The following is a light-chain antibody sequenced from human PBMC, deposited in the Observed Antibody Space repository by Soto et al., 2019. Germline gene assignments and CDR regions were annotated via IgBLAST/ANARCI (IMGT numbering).Light chain of an antibody. CDR1: SSNIGGNA. CDR2: SNN. Sequence: QSVLTQPPSASGTPGQRVTISCSGSSSNIGGNAVNWYQQLPRTTPKLLIYSNNQRPSGVPDRFSGSKSGTSASLAISGLQSEDEADYYCAAWDDSLSGYVFGTGTKVTVL. CDR3: AAWDDSLSGYV. J-gene: IGLJ1*01. V-gene: IGLV1-44*01.